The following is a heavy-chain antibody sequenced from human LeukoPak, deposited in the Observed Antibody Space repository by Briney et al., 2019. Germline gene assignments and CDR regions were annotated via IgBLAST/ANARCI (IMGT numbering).Heavy chain of an antibody. J-gene: IGHJ4*02. Sequence: SSETLSLTCTVSGGSVSSGSYYWSWIRQPPGKGLEWIGYIYYSGSTTYNPSLKSRVTISVDTSKNQFSLKLSSVTAADTAVYYCARVGGYCSGGSCYSFDYWGQGTLVTVSS. D-gene: IGHD2-15*01. CDR2: IYYSGST. CDR3: ARVGGYCSGGSCYSFDY. CDR1: GGSVSSGSYY. V-gene: IGHV4-61*01.